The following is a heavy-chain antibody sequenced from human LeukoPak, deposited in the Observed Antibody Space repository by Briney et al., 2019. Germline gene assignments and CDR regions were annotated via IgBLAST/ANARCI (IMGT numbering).Heavy chain of an antibody. J-gene: IGHJ4*02. CDR3: ARDPSLRDY. CDR1: GFTFSSYA. Sequence: GGSLRLSCAASGFTFSSYAMHWVRQAPGKGLEWVAVISYDGSNKYYADSVKGRFTISRDNSKNTLYLQMNSLRAEDTAVYYCARDPSLRDYWGQGTLVTVSS. CDR2: ISYDGSNK. V-gene: IGHV3-30-3*01.